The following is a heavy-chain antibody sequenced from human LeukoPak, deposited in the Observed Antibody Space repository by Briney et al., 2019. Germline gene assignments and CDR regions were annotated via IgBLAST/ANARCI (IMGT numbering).Heavy chain of an antibody. V-gene: IGHV4-30-4*01. CDR1: GGSISSGDYY. CDR3: ARAGYNWNDVRFDP. J-gene: IGHJ5*02. CDR2: IYYSGST. Sequence: SETLSLTCTVSGGSISSGDYYWSWIRQPPGEGLEWIGYIYYSGSTYYNPSLKSRVTISVDTSKNQFSLKLSSVTAADTAVYYCARAGYNWNDVRFDPWGQGTLVTVSS. D-gene: IGHD1-1*01.